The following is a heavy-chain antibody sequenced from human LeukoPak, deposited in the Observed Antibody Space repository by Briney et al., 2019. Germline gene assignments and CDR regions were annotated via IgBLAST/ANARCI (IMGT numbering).Heavy chain of an antibody. CDR1: GGTFSSYA. V-gene: IGHV1-69*05. CDR3: ARSELHYYYYYMDV. D-gene: IGHD1-14*01. J-gene: IGHJ6*03. Sequence: SVKVSCKASGGTFSSYAISWVRQAPGQGLEWMGGIIPIFGTANYAQKFQGRVTITTDESTSTAYMELSSLRSEDAAVYYCARSELHYYYYYMDVWGKGTTVTVSS. CDR2: IIPIFGTA.